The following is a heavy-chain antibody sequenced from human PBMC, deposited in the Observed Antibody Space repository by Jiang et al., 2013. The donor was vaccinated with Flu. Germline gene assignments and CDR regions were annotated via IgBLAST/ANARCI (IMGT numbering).Heavy chain of an antibody. CDR3: ARPAMVRGVIIDAFDI. Sequence: KPTQTLTLTCTFSGFSLTTSGVGVGWIRQPPGEALEWLARIDWDDDKYYSTSLKTRLTISKDTSKNQVVLTMTNMDPVDTATYYCARPAMVRGVIIDAFDIWGQGTMVTVSS. V-gene: IGHV2-70*11. CDR1: GFSLTTSGVG. CDR2: IDWDDDK. J-gene: IGHJ3*02. D-gene: IGHD3-10*01.